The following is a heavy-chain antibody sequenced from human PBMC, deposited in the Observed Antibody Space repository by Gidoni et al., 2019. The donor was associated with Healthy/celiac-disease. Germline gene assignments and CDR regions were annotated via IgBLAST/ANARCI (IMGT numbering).Heavy chain of an antibody. D-gene: IGHD3-10*01. CDR1: GGSFSGYY. CDR3: ARATVGELPPYGMDV. J-gene: IGHJ6*02. CDR2: INHSGST. Sequence: QVQLQQWGAGLLKPSETLSLTCAVYGGSFSGYYWSWIRQPPGKVLEWIGEINHSGSTNYNPTLKSRVTISVDTSKTQFSLTLSSVTAADTAVYYCARATVGELPPYGMDVWGQGTTVTVSS. V-gene: IGHV4-34*01.